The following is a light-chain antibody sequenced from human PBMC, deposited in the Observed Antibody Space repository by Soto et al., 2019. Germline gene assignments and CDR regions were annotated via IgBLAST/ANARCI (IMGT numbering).Light chain of an antibody. CDR1: QSVSNSY. Sequence: EIVLTQSPGTLSLSPGERATLSCRASQSVSNSYLAWYQQKPGQAPRLLIYDASSRATGIPDRFSGSGSGTDFTLTISRLEPEDFAVYYCQQYGSSRLTFGPGTKVDIK. CDR3: QQYGSSRLT. CDR2: DAS. V-gene: IGKV3-20*01. J-gene: IGKJ3*01.